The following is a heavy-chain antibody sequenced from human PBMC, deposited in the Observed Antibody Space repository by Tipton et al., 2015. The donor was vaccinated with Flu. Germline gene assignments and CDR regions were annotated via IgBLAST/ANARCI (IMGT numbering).Heavy chain of an antibody. CDR1: GIPMRRVIQS. J-gene: IGHJ5*01. V-gene: IGHV4-61*02. CDR2: TYTNGDT. CDR3: ARDSGAYPLGFDP. D-gene: IGHD2-15*01. Sequence: TLSLTCSVSGIPMRRVIQSWSWIRQSAGKGLEWIGLTYTNGDTTYNPSLKSRVTISIDTAKNQLSLTLASVTAADTAVYYCARDSGAYPLGFDPWGRGTLVTVSS.